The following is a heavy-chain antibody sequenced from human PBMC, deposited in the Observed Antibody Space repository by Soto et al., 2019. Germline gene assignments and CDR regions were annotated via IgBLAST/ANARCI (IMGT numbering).Heavy chain of an antibody. V-gene: IGHV3-23*01. D-gene: IGHD3-3*01. J-gene: IGHJ6*02. CDR2: ISGSGGNT. Sequence: GGSLRLSCGASGFTFSSYCMTWVRQAPGKGLEWVSGISGSGGNTYYADAVKGRFTISRDNSKNMLYLQMNSLRAEDTAVYYCAKGLAHDFWSGYYLGPYGMDVWGQGTTVTV. CDR3: AKGLAHDFWSGYYLGPYGMDV. CDR1: GFTFSSYC.